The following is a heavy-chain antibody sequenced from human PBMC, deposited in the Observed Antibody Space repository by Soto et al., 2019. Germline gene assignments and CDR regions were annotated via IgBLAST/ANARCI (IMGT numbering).Heavy chain of an antibody. CDR1: GFSLSTSGVG. Sequence: SGPTLVNPTQTLTLTCTFSGFSLSTSGVGVGWIRQPPGKALEWLALIYWNDDKRYSPSLKSRLTITKDTSKNQVVLTMTNMDPVDTATYCCAYSSGYSYGYSYYYGMDVWGQGTTVTVSS. CDR3: AYSSGYSYGYSYYYGMDV. CDR2: IYWNDDK. J-gene: IGHJ6*02. V-gene: IGHV2-5*01. D-gene: IGHD5-18*01.